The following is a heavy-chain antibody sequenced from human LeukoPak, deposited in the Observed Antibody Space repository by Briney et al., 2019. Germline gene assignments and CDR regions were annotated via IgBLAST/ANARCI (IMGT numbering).Heavy chain of an antibody. D-gene: IGHD3-3*01. CDR2: TNPDGSIE. CDR3: VSGFLQWLY. Sequence: PGGALRLSCAASGFIFGGYWMSWVRQAPGRGLEWVANTNPDGSIEYYVDSVNGRFTISRDNDKNSLYLQMNSLRAEDTAVYYCVSGFLQWLYWGQGTLVTVSS. CDR1: GFIFGGYW. V-gene: IGHV3-7*01. J-gene: IGHJ4*02.